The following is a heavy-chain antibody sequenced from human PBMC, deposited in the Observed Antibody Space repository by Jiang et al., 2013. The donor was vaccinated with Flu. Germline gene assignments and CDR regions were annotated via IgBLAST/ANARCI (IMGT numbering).Heavy chain of an antibody. CDR2: TLYDGTNN. CDR3: ARASGDPYSYYYGLDV. Sequence: QLLESGGGVVQPGRSLRLSCAASGFTFSSYGMHWVRQAPGKGLEWVAFTLYDGTNNYYADTVKGRFTISRDNSRNTLYLQMNSLRPEDTAVYYCARASGDPYSYYYGLDVWGQGTTVTVSS. V-gene: IGHV3-30*02. CDR1: GFTFSSYG. J-gene: IGHJ6*02. D-gene: IGHD7-27*01.